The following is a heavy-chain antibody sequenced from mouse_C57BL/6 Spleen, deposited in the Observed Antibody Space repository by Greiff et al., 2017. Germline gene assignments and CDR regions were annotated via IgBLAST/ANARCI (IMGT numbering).Heavy chain of an antibody. Sequence: EVQLQQSGPGLVKPSQSLSLTCSVTGYSITSGYYWNWIRQFPGNKLEWMGYISYDGSNNYNPSLKNRISITRDTSKNQFFLKLNSVTTEDTATYYCAREGGYYRNFDYWGQGTTLTVSS. CDR3: AREGGYYRNFDY. CDR2: ISYDGSN. V-gene: IGHV3-6*01. D-gene: IGHD2-3*01. J-gene: IGHJ2*01. CDR1: GYSITSGYY.